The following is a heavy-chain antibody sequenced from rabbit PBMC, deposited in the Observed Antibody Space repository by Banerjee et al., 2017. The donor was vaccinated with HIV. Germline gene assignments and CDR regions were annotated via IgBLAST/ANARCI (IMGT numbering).Heavy chain of an antibody. V-gene: IGHV1S40*01. D-gene: IGHD1-1*01. J-gene: IGHJ4*01. CDR2: IYTGTSGST. Sequence: QSLEESGGDLVKPGASLTLTCTASGFSFSSSYYICWVRQAPGKGLELIACIYTGTSGSTYYANWAKGRFTISKTSSTTVTLQMTSLTAADTATYFCARGGYYTGDGINLWGPGTLVTVS. CDR1: GFSFSSSYY. CDR3: ARGGYYTGDGINL.